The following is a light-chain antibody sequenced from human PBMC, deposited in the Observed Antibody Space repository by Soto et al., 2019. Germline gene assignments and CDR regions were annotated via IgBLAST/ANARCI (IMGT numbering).Light chain of an antibody. CDR1: QSINTF. V-gene: IGKV1-39*01. J-gene: IGKJ1*01. CDR3: QQSYSIPWT. CDR2: AAS. Sequence: DIQMTQSPSSLSASVGDRVTIACRASQSINTFLNWYEVKPGKAPKLLIYAASSLQSGVPSRFSGSGSGTDFTLTISSLQPEDFATYYCQQSYSIPWTFGKGTKVEIK.